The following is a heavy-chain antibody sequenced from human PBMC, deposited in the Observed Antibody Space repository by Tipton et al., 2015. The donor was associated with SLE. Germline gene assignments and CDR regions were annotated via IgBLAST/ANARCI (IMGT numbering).Heavy chain of an antibody. CDR1: GASINSGDYY. Sequence: TLSLTCTVSGASINSGDYYWSWIRQPPGKGLEWIGEINHSGSTNYNPSLKSRVTISVDTSKNQFSLKLSSVTAADTAVYYCASYCSSTSCHFDIWGQGTMVTVSS. CDR2: INHSGST. V-gene: IGHV4-34*01. CDR3: ASYCSSTSCHFDI. J-gene: IGHJ3*02. D-gene: IGHD2-2*01.